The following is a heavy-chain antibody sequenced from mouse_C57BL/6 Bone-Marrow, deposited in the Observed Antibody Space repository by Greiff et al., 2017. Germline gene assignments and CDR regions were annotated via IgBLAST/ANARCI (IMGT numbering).Heavy chain of an antibody. J-gene: IGHJ4*01. V-gene: IGHV1-62-2*01. CDR3: ARHEVYYSNYDRIYYYAMDY. CDR1: GYTFTEYT. Sequence: VQLQQSGAELVKPGASVKLSCKASGYTFTEYTIHWVKQRSGQGLEWIGWFYPGSGSIKYNEKFKDKATLTADKSSSTVYMELSRLTSEDSAVYFCARHEVYYSNYDRIYYYAMDYWGQGTSVTVSS. CDR2: FYPGSGSI. D-gene: IGHD2-5*01.